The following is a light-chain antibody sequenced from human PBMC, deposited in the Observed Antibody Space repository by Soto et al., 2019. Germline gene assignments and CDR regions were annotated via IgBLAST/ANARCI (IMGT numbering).Light chain of an antibody. CDR2: EAS. CDR1: QYIGNY. V-gene: IGKV1-9*01. J-gene: IGKJ5*01. CDR3: QQLYTLPFT. Sequence: DIQVTQSPPSLSASVGDRVTITCRASQYIGNYLNWYQQKPGKAPKLLIYEASTLQSGVPSRFSGSGSGTEFTLTISGLLPEDFAAYHCQQLYTLPFTFGQGTRLEIK.